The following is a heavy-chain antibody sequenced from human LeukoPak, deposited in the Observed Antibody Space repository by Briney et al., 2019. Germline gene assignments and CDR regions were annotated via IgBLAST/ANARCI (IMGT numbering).Heavy chain of an antibody. J-gene: IGHJ3*02. CDR3: TTVDELVGATIDAFDI. V-gene: IGHV3-15*01. CDR1: GFTFSNAW. CDR2: IKSKTDGGTT. D-gene: IGHD1-26*01. Sequence: PGGPLRLSCAASGFTFSNAWMSWVRQAPGKGLEWVGRIKSKTDGGTTDYAAPVKGRFTISRDDSKNTLYLQMNSLKTEDTAVYYCTTVDELVGATIDAFDIWGQGTMVTVSS.